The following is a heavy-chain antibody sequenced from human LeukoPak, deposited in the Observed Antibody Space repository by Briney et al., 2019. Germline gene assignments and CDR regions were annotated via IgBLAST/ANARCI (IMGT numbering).Heavy chain of an antibody. V-gene: IGHV3-30-3*01. CDR1: GFTFSSYA. CDR2: ISYDGSTT. Sequence: PGRSLRLSCAASGFTFSSYAMNWVRQAPGKGLEWVAVISYDGSTTYYADSVKGRFTISRDNSKNTLYLQMNSLRAEDTAVYYCAKDRAELRFLEWLPEAFDIWGQGTMVTVSS. D-gene: IGHD3-3*01. J-gene: IGHJ3*02. CDR3: AKDRAELRFLEWLPEAFDI.